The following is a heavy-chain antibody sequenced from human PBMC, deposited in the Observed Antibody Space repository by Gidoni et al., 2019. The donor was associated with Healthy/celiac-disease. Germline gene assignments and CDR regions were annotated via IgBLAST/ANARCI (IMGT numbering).Heavy chain of an antibody. CDR1: GHTFTTYA. V-gene: IGHV7-4-1*02. CDR3: AREGGRGDSSGYYGRFDY. CDR2: INTNTGNP. J-gene: IGHJ4*02. Sequence: QVQLVHSGSELKKPGVSVQVSCKASGHTFTTYAMNWVRQAPGQGLEWMGWINTNTGNPTYAQGFTGRFVFSLDTSVSTAYLQISSLKAEDTAVYYCAREGGRGDSSGYYGRFDYWGQGTLVTVSS. D-gene: IGHD3-22*01.